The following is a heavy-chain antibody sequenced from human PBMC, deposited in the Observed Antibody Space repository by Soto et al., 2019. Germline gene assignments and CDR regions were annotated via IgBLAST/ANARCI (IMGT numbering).Heavy chain of an antibody. CDR2: ISSSSSYI. Sequence: EVQLVESGGGLVKPGGSLRLSCAASGFTFSSYSMNWVRQAPGKGLEWVSSISSSSSYIYYADSVKGRFTISRDNAKNSRYLQMNSLRAEDTAVYYCARGAAHKPFDYWGQGTLVTVSS. J-gene: IGHJ4*02. V-gene: IGHV3-21*01. CDR1: GFTFSSYS. CDR3: ARGAAHKPFDY. D-gene: IGHD2-15*01.